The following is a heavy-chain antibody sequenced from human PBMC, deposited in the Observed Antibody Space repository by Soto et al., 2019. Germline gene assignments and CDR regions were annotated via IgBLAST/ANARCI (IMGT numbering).Heavy chain of an antibody. V-gene: IGHV4-30-4*01. CDR1: GGSISRGDYY. CDR2: IYHSGTF. J-gene: IGHJ6*02. CDR3: ARPDHFYNCDLDV. Sequence: SETLSLTCIVSGGSISRGDYYWSWIRQPPGKGLEWIGHIYHSGTFYYNPSLKSRVTISLDTSKNQFSLKLSSVTAADTAVYYWARPDHFYNCDLDVWGQGTTVTVSS.